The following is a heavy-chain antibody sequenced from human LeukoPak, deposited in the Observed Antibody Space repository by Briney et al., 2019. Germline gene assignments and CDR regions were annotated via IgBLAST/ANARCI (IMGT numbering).Heavy chain of an antibody. CDR3: ATASSGLFY. D-gene: IGHD3-16*01. V-gene: IGHV3-15*01. J-gene: IGHJ4*02. Sequence: GEPLRLSCAASGLTFSNAWMSWVRQAPGEGLEWVGRIKRKTDGETTEYVAPVKGRFTISRDDSKNTLYLQMNSLKTEDTGVYYCATASSGLFYWGQGTLVTVSS. CDR2: IKRKTDGETT. CDR1: GLTFSNAW.